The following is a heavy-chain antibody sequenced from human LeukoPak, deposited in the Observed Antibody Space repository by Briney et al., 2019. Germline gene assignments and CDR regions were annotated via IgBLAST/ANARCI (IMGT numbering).Heavy chain of an antibody. D-gene: IGHD6-13*01. CDR3: ARDVFAAAGIWDY. CDR2: IYYSGTT. J-gene: IGHJ4*02. Sequence: SETLSLTCTVSGGSISSYYWSWIRQPPGKGLEWIGYIYYSGTTNYNPSLKSRVTMSVDTSKNQFSLKLSSVTAADTAVYYCARDVFAAAGIWDYWGQETLVTVSS. CDR1: GGSISSYY. V-gene: IGHV4-59*12.